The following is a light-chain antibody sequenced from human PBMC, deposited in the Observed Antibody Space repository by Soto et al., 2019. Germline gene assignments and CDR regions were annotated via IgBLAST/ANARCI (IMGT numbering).Light chain of an antibody. CDR3: QQRSNWPLIT. J-gene: IGKJ5*01. V-gene: IGKV3D-20*02. Sequence: EIVLTQSPGTLSLSPGERATLSCRASQSVSRNYLAWYQQKPGQAARPLVYGASSRVTGIPDRFSGSGSGTDFTLTISSLEPEDFAVYYCQQRSNWPLITFGQGTRLE. CDR1: QSVSRNY. CDR2: GAS.